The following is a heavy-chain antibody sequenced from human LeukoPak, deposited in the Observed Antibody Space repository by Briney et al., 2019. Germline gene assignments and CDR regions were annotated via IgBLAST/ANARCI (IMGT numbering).Heavy chain of an antibody. Sequence: GGSLRLSCAASGLTFSSYAMSWVRQAPGKGLEWVSGISGSGGNIYYADSVKGRFTISRDNSRNTLYLQMSSLRAEDTAVYYCAKTFTMDDSRWGQGTLVTVSS. J-gene: IGHJ4*02. V-gene: IGHV3-23*01. CDR3: AKTFTMDDSR. CDR1: GLTFSSYA. D-gene: IGHD3-10*01. CDR2: ISGSGGNI.